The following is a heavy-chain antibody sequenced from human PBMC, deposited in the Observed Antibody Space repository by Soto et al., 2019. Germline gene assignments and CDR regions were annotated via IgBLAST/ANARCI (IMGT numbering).Heavy chain of an antibody. D-gene: IGHD3-22*01. CDR1: GFTFSTYW. J-gene: IGHJ6*02. CDR2: IKEGGSEK. V-gene: IGHV3-7*01. CDR3: ARGWGYFDSSGFPYLYAMDV. Sequence: QPGGSLRLSCAASGFTFSTYWMSWVRQAPGKGLEWVANIKEGGSEKYYVDSVEGRFTISRDNAKNSLYLQMTSLRAEDTALYYCARGWGYFDSSGFPYLYAMDVWGQGTTVTVSS.